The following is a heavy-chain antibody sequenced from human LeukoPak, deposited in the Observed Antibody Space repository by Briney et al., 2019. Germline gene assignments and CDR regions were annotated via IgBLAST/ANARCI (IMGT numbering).Heavy chain of an antibody. CDR2: ISSSDGST. J-gene: IGHJ4*02. CDR3: VREECGQAMDY. CDR1: GFTFSLYA. V-gene: IGHV3-64*02. Sequence: GGSLRLSCIASGFTFSLYAMHWVRQAPGKGLEYVSAISSSDGSTYYADSVKGRFTISRDNSKNTLYLQMGSLRPEDMGVYYCVREECGQAMDYWGQGTLVTVSS. D-gene: IGHD2-2*01.